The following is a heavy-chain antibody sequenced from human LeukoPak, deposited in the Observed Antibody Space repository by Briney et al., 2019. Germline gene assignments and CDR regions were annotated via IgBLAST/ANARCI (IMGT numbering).Heavy chain of an antibody. CDR3: AISYCSSTSCYLDY. D-gene: IGHD2-2*01. CDR2: IRTKANSYAT. Sequence: PGRSLRLSCAASGFTFSGSAMHWVRQASGRGLEWVGRIRTKANSYATSYAASLKGRFTISRDDSKNTAYLQMNSLKTEDTAVYYCAISYCSSTSCYLDYWGQGTLVTVSS. CDR1: GFTFSGSA. J-gene: IGHJ4*02. V-gene: IGHV3-73*01.